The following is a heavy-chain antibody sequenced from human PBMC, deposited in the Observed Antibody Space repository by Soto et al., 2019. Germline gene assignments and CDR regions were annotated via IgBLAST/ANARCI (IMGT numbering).Heavy chain of an antibody. D-gene: IGHD2-2*01. CDR2: IYHSGNF. Sequence: QVRLQESGPGLVEPSGTLSLTCAVSGDSVSTSSCWSWVRQAPGKGLEWIGEIYHSGNFNYNPSLASRVSVSVDKSRNQLSLDLKSVTAADTAVYYCVRSVPAATWQYSGMDVWGQGTTVTVSS. CDR3: VRSVPAATWQYSGMDV. CDR1: GDSVSTSSC. V-gene: IGHV4-4*02. J-gene: IGHJ6*02.